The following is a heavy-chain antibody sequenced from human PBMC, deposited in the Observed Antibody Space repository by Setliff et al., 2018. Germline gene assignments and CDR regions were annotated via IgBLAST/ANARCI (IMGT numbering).Heavy chain of an antibody. CDR1: TFPFSNYG. Sequence: GGSLRLSCAASTFPFSNYGVTWVRQAPGKGPQWVASISASGHNTWYADFVKGRFTLSRDNSKNTLYLQMNSLRAEDTAVYYCARGSYSSSFGGQGTLVTVSS. CDR2: ISASGHNT. J-gene: IGHJ4*02. D-gene: IGHD6-6*01. V-gene: IGHV3-23*01. CDR3: ARGSYSSSF.